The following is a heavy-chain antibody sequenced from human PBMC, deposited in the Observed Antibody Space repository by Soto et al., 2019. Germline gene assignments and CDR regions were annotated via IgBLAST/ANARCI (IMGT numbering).Heavy chain of an antibody. CDR2: IYTSGNT. V-gene: IGHV4-4*07. Sequence: PSLTCTVSGGSISSYHWSWIRQSAGKGLEWIGRIYTSGNTHYNPSLKSRVTVSIDTSKNQFFLTVNSVTAADSAVYYCARESGDNWDYEAYWGQGTPVTVSS. CDR1: GGSISSYH. J-gene: IGHJ4*02. D-gene: IGHD1-7*01. CDR3: ARESGDNWDYEAY.